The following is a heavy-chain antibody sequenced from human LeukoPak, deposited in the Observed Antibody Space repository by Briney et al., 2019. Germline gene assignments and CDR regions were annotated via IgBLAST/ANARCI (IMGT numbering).Heavy chain of an antibody. CDR1: GFTFSSYA. CDR2: ISGSGGST. CDR3: ASAYYYDSSGYSPFGC. Sequence: GGSLRLSCAASGFTFSSYAMSWVRQAPGKGLEWVSAISGSGGSTYYADSVKGRFTISRDNSKNTLYLQMNSLRAEDTAVYYCASAYYYDSSGYSPFGCWGQGTLVTVSS. J-gene: IGHJ4*02. V-gene: IGHV3-23*01. D-gene: IGHD3-22*01.